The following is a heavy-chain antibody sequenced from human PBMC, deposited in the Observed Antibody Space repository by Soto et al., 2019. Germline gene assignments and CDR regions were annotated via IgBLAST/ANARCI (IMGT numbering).Heavy chain of an antibody. CDR3: ARGDYYYGMDV. V-gene: IGHV4-4*02. CDR2: IYHTGST. CDR1: GGSSSSSNW. Sequence: LETLPLTCAVSGGSSSSSNWWSWVRQPPGKGLEWIGEIYHTGSTNCNPSLKSRVTISVDTSKNQFSLKLSSVTAADTAVYYCARGDYYYGMDVWGQGTTVTVSS. J-gene: IGHJ6*02.